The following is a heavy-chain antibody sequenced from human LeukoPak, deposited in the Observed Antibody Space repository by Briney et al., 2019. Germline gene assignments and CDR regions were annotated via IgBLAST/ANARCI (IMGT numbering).Heavy chain of an antibody. V-gene: IGHV4-39*07. D-gene: IGHD3-9*01. Sequence: SETLSLTCTVSGGSISSSSYYWGWIRQPPGKGLEWIGSIYYSGSTCYNPSLKSRVTISVDTSKNQFSLKLSSVTAADTAVYYCARAPLLRYPDYYYYYMDVWGKGTTVTVSS. CDR1: GGSISSSSYY. CDR3: ARAPLLRYPDYYYYYMDV. CDR2: IYYSGST. J-gene: IGHJ6*03.